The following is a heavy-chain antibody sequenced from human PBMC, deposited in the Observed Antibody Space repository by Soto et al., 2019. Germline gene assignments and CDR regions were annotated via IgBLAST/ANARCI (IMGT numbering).Heavy chain of an antibody. CDR3: ARGEDYYDSSGYYLGEGYYFDY. Sequence: QLQLQESGSGLVKPSQTLSLTCAVSGGSISSGGYSWSWIRQPPGKGLEWIGYIYHSGSTYYNPALKSRVTISVDRSKNQFSLKLSSVTAADTAVYYCARGEDYYDSSGYYLGEGYYFDYWGQGTLVTVSS. CDR2: IYHSGST. V-gene: IGHV4-30-2*01. CDR1: GGSISSGGYS. J-gene: IGHJ4*02. D-gene: IGHD3-22*01.